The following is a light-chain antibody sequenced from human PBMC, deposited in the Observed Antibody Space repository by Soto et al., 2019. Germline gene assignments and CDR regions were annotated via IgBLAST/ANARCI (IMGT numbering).Light chain of an antibody. CDR2: ANS. V-gene: IGLV1-40*01. CDR3: QSYDSSLSAYV. Sequence: QYVLTQPPSVSGAPGQRVTISCTGSSSNIGAGYDVHWYQQLPGTAPKLLIYANSNRPSGVPDRFSGSKSGTSASLAITGLQAEDEADYYCQSYDSSLSAYVFGTGTKLTVL. J-gene: IGLJ1*01. CDR1: SSNIGAGYD.